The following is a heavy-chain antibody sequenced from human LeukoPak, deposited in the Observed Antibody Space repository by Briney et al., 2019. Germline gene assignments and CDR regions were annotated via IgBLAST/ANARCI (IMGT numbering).Heavy chain of an antibody. CDR3: AKPHPQKYRGYFDN. J-gene: IGHJ4*02. Sequence: GGSLRLSCATSGFTFSVYAMSWVRQAPGKGLEWVSTISDSGGSTYYADSVKGRFTISRGNSKNTLYLLMNELSAEDTAVYYCAKPHPQKYRGYFDNGAQGPLFTVPS. V-gene: IGHV3-23*01. CDR2: ISDSGGST. D-gene: IGHD5-18*01. CDR1: GFTFSVYA.